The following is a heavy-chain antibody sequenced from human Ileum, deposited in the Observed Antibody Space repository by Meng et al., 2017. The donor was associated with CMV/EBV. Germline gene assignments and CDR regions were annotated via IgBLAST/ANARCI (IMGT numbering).Heavy chain of an antibody. CDR1: GYTFISYG. J-gene: IGHJ6*02. CDR2: IIPIFGTA. CDR3: AREGGQVVPAAYGMDV. Sequence: SVKVSCKASGYTFISYGISWVRQAPGQGLEWMGGIIPIFGTANYAQKFQGRVTITTDESTSTAYMELSSLRSEDTAVYYCAREGGQVVPAAYGMDVWGQGTTVTVSS. D-gene: IGHD2-2*01. V-gene: IGHV1-69*05.